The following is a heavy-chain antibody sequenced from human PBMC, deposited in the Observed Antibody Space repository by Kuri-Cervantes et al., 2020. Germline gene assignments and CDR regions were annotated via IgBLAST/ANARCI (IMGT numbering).Heavy chain of an antibody. CDR2: ISWNSGSI. D-gene: IGHD5-18*01. Sequence: GGSLRLSCAASGFTFDAYAMHWVRQAPGKGLEWVSGISWNSGSIGYADSVKGRFTISRDNAKNSLYLQMNSLRAEDTAVYYCAKEGNTGYSYFQDAFDIWGQGTMVTVSS. J-gene: IGHJ3*02. CDR3: AKEGNTGYSYFQDAFDI. CDR1: GFTFDAYA. V-gene: IGHV3-9*01.